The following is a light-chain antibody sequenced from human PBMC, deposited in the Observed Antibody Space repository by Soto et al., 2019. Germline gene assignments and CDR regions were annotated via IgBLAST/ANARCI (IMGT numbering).Light chain of an antibody. Sequence: QSALTQPPSASGSPGQSVTISCTGTSSDDGGYNYVSWYQQHPGKAPKFLIFEVSRRPSGVPDRFSGSKSGNTASLTVSGLQVDDEADYYCSSYAGSNNPVIFGGGTKLTVL. CDR2: EVS. CDR3: SSYAGSNNPVI. J-gene: IGLJ2*01. V-gene: IGLV2-8*01. CDR1: SSDDGGYNY.